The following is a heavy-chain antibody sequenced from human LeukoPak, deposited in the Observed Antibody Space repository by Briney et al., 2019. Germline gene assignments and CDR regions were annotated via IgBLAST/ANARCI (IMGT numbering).Heavy chain of an antibody. Sequence: SETLSLTCAVYGGSFSGYYWSWIRQPPGKGLEWIGEINHSGSTNYNPSLKSRVTISVDTSKNQFSLKLSSVTAADTAVYYRAREAHAFDIWGQGTMVTVSS. CDR2: INHSGST. J-gene: IGHJ3*02. CDR3: AREAHAFDI. V-gene: IGHV4-34*01. CDR1: GGSFSGYY.